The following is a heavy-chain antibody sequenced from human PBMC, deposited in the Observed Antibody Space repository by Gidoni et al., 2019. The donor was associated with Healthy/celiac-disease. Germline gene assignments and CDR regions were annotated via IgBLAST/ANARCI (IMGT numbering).Heavy chain of an antibody. CDR3: ARVASSGYYYTDY. V-gene: IGHV3-48*03. D-gene: IGHD3-22*01. J-gene: IGHJ4*02. Sequence: EVQLVESGGGLVQPGGSLRLSCAASGFTFSSYEMNWVRQAPGKGLEWVSYISSSCRTIYYADSVKGRFTISRDNAKNSLYLQRNSLRAEDTAVYYCARVASSGYYYTDYWGQGTLVTVSS. CDR2: ISSSCRTI. CDR1: GFTFSSYE.